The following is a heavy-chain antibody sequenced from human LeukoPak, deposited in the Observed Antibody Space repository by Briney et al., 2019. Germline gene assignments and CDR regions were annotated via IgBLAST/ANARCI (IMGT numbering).Heavy chain of an antibody. CDR3: AGSEWVAF. CDR1: GFTFSSYS. D-gene: IGHD2-15*01. CDR2: ISTSSSTI. Sequence: PGRSLRLSCAASGFTFSSYSMNGVRQAPGKGLEWVSYISTSSSTIYYADSVKGRFPISRDNARNSLYLKMNSLRAKDTAVYYLAGSEWVAFWGQGTLVTVSS. V-gene: IGHV3-48*04. J-gene: IGHJ4*02.